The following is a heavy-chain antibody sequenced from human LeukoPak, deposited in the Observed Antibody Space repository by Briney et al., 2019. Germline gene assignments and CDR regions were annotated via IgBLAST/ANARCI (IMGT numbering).Heavy chain of an antibody. J-gene: IGHJ4*02. V-gene: IGHV4-61*05. D-gene: IGHD2-21*02. Sequence: SETLSLTCTVSGGSISSSSYYWGWIRQPPGKGLEWIGYIYNSGSTNYSPSLKSRVTISVDTSKKQFSLKVSSVTAADTAVYYCARLYCGGDCAVDSWGQGTLVTVSS. CDR1: GGSISSSSYY. CDR3: ARLYCGGDCAVDS. CDR2: IYNSGST.